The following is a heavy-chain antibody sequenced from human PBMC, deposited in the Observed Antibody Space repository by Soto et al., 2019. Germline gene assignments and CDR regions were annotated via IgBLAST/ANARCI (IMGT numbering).Heavy chain of an antibody. CDR3: ARGDYYDSSGPDY. V-gene: IGHV4-30-2*01. Sequence: SETLSLTCAVSGGSISSGGYSWSWIRQPPGKGLEWIGYIYHSGSTYYNPSLKSRVTISVDRSKNQFSLKLSSVTAADTAVYYCARGDYYDSSGPDYWGQGTLFTVSS. J-gene: IGHJ4*02. D-gene: IGHD3-22*01. CDR2: IYHSGST. CDR1: GGSISSGGYS.